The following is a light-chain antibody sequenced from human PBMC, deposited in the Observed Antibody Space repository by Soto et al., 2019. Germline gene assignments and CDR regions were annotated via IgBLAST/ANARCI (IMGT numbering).Light chain of an antibody. CDR1: QSVTTN. CDR2: DAS. Sequence: EVVMTQSPATLSVSPGERVTFSCRASQSVTTNLAWYQHKPGQSPRLLISDASTGASGIPPRCSGSGSGTEFTLTIDRLQSADFAVYYCQQYDRWPVTFGGGTKVEIK. J-gene: IGKJ4*01. CDR3: QQYDRWPVT. V-gene: IGKV3-15*01.